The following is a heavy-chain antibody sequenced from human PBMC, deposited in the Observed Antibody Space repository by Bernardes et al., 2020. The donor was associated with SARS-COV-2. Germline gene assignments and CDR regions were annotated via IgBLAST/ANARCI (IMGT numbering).Heavy chain of an antibody. V-gene: IGHV3-21*01. Sequence: GGSLRLSCAASGFTFSSFWMSWVRQAPGKGLEWVSSINSGSTNMYYADSVRGRFTISRDNAHNSLYLQMNSLSAEDTAVYYCARATETNCANRICDGRWFDPWGQGTLVTVSP. CDR1: GFTFSSFW. CDR2: INSGSTNM. CDR3: ARATETNCANRICDGRWFDP. D-gene: IGHD2-8*01. J-gene: IGHJ5*02.